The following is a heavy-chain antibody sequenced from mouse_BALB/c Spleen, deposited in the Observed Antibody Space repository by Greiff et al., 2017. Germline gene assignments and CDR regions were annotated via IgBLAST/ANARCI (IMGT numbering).Heavy chain of an antibody. Sequence: EVKLQQSGPELVKPGASVKISCKASGYSFTGYFMNWVMQSHGKSLEWIGRINPYNGDTFYNQKFKGKATLTVDKSSSTAHMELRSLASEDSAVYYCARVQGGLYAMDYWGQGTSVTVSS. CDR1: GYSFTGYF. CDR3: ARVQGGLYAMDY. D-gene: IGHD1-1*02. CDR2: INPYNGDT. V-gene: IGHV1-20*02. J-gene: IGHJ4*01.